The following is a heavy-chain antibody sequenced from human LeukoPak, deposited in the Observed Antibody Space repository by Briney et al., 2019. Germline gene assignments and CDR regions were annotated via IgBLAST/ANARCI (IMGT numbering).Heavy chain of an antibody. J-gene: IGHJ4*02. V-gene: IGHV3-21*01. D-gene: IGHD3/OR15-3a*01. Sequence: PGGSLRLSCAASGFTFSNYAMSWVRRAPGKGLEWVSSISSSSSYIYYADSVKGRFTISRDNAKNSLYLQMNSLRAEDTAVYYCARQTGSGLFILPGGQGTLVTVSS. CDR2: ISSSSSYI. CDR1: GFTFSNYA. CDR3: ARQTGSGLFILP.